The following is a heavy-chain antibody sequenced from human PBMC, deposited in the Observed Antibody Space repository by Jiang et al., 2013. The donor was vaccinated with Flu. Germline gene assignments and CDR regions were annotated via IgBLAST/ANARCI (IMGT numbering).Heavy chain of an antibody. CDR1: TFSSYT. J-gene: IGHJ4*02. CDR3: ARRGTDYYFDY. V-gene: IGHV1-69*02. CDR2: IIPILGIA. Sequence: TFSSYTISWVRQAPGQGLEWMGRIIPILGIANYAQKFQGRVTITADKSTSTAYMELSSLRSEDTAVYYCARRGTDYYFDYWGPGNPGHRLL.